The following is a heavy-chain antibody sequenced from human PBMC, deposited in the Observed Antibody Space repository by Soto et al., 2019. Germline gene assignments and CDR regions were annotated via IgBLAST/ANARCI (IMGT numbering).Heavy chain of an antibody. CDR1: GLTVSSNY. Sequence: GGSLRLSCSASGLTVSSNYMSWVLQAPGKGLEWVSVIYSGGSTYYADSVKGRFTISRDNSKNTLYLQMNSLRAEDTAVYYCARDSANVVRSSYYTYACCKRNTVTVS. CDR3: ARDSANVVRSSYYTYA. V-gene: IGHV3-66*01. J-gene: IGHJ6*03. D-gene: IGHD2-2*01. CDR2: IYSGGST.